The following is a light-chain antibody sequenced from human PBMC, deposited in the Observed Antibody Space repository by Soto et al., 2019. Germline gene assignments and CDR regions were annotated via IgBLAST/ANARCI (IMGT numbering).Light chain of an antibody. CDR3: AAWDDSLNGYV. V-gene: IGLV1-44*01. Sequence: QSVLTQTPSASGTPGQRVTISCSGGSSNIGLNSVNWYQQLPGTAPKLLIYSNNERPSGVPDRFSGSKSGTSASLAISGLQSEDEGDYYCAAWDDSLNGYVFGTGTKVTVL. J-gene: IGLJ1*01. CDR2: SNN. CDR1: SSNIGLNS.